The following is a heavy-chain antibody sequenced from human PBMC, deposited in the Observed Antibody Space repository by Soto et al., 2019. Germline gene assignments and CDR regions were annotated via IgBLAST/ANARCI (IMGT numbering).Heavy chain of an antibody. CDR2: LSSDDKT. CDR1: GFIVSGIF. Sequence: EVRLVESGGGLVQPGGSLRLSCAASGFIVSGIFMTWVRHVPGKGPEWVSTLSSDDKTYYADSVSGRFTISRDRSKNTLYLQMNTLRAEDTAVYHCARDIVGGYYYCWHWGQGTLVTVSS. V-gene: IGHV3-66*01. CDR3: ARDIVGGYYYCWH. J-gene: IGHJ4*02. D-gene: IGHD3-22*01.